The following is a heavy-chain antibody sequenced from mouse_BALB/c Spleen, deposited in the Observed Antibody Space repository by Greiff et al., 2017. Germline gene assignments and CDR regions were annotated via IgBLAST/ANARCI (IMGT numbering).Heavy chain of an antibody. CDR3: ARKAMDY. V-gene: IGHV1-77*01. J-gene: IGHJ4*01. CDR2: IYPGSGNT. CDR1: GYTFTDYY. Sequence: QVQLQQSGAELARPGASVKLSCKASGYTFTDYYINWVKQRTGQGLEWIGEIYPGSGNTYYNEKFKGKAILTADKSSRTAYLQLSSLTSEDSAVYFCARKAMDYWGQGTSVTVSS.